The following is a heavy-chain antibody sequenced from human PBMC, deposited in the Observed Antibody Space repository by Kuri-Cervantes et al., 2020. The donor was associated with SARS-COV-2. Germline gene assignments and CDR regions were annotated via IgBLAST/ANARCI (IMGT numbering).Heavy chain of an antibody. D-gene: IGHD3-3*01. Sequence: GGSLRLSCEVSGFLFSASAIHWVRQGSGKGLEWVGRVRGKANNYATAYAASVKGRFTISRDNAKNSLYLQMNSLRAEDTAVYYCARDRVLEWLDYYYYMDVWGKGTTVTVSS. CDR1: GFLFSASA. V-gene: IGHV3-73*01. J-gene: IGHJ6*03. CDR2: VRGKANNYAT. CDR3: ARDRVLEWLDYYYYMDV.